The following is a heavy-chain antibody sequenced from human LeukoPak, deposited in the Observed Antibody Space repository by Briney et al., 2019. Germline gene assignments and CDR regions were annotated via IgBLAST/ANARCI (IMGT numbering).Heavy chain of an antibody. D-gene: IGHD3-22*01. Sequence: SETLSLTCTVSGGSISSSSYYWGWIRQPPGKGLEWIGSMYYSGSTYYNPSLKSRVTISVDTSKNQFSLKLSSVTAADTAVYYCASFYDSSGYVSYYYGMDVWGQGTTVTVSS. CDR3: ASFYDSSGYVSYYYGMDV. CDR1: GGSISSSSYY. J-gene: IGHJ6*02. CDR2: MYYSGST. V-gene: IGHV4-39*07.